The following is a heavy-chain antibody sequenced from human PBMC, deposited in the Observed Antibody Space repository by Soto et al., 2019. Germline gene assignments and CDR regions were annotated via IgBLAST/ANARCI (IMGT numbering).Heavy chain of an antibody. V-gene: IGHV3-23*01. Sequence: GGSLRLSCAASGFTFSSYAMSWVRQAPGKGLEWVSAISGSGGSTYYADSVKGRFTISRDNSKNTLYLQMNSLRAEDTAVYYCAKGGYDSSEYYYYGMDVWGQGTTVTVSS. CDR2: ISGSGGST. CDR1: GFTFSSYA. J-gene: IGHJ6*02. D-gene: IGHD3-22*01. CDR3: AKGGYDSSEYYYYGMDV.